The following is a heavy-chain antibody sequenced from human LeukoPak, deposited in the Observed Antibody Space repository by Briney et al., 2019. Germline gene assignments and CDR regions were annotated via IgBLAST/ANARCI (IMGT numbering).Heavy chain of an antibody. Sequence: GGSLRLSCAASGFTFSSYAMHWVRQAPGKGLEWVAVISYDGSNKYYADSVKGRFTISRDNSKNTLYLQMNSLRAEDTAVYYCAKGPVSRGFDYWGQGTLVTVSS. CDR3: AKGPVSRGFDY. V-gene: IGHV3-30-3*01. D-gene: IGHD3-10*01. CDR1: GFTFSSYA. CDR2: ISYDGSNK. J-gene: IGHJ4*02.